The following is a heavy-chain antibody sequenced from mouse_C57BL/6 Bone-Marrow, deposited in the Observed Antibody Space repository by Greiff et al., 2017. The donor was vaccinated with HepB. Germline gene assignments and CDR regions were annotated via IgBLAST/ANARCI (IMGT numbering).Heavy chain of an antibody. CDR2: ISDGGSYT. D-gene: IGHD1-1*01. CDR3: AREGYYGSSDSPCAMDY. J-gene: IGHJ4*01. Sequence: EVMLVESGGGLVKPGGSLKLSCAASGFTFSSYAMSWVRQTPEKRLEWVATISDGGSYTYYPDNVKGRFTISRDNAKNNLYLQMSHLKSEDTAMYYGAREGYYGSSDSPCAMDYWGQGTSVTVSS. CDR1: GFTFSSYA. V-gene: IGHV5-4*01.